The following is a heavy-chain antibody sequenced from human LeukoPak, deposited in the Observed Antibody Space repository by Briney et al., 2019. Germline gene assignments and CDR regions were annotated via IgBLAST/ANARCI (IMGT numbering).Heavy chain of an antibody. CDR3: ARDPVRGIPDYFDY. CDR1: GFTVSSNY. CDR2: IYSGGST. J-gene: IGHJ4*02. D-gene: IGHD2-21*01. Sequence: GGSLRLSCAASGFTVSSNYMSWVRQAPGKGLEWVSVIYSGGSTYYADSVKGRFTISRDNSKNTLYLQMNSLRPEDTAVYYCARDPVRGIPDYFDYWGQGTLVTVSS. V-gene: IGHV3-53*05.